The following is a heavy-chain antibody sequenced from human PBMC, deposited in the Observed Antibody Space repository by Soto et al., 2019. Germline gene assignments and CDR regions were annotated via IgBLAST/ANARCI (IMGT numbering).Heavy chain of an antibody. J-gene: IGHJ4*02. D-gene: IGHD4-17*01. CDR1: GGTFTSYT. CDR2: IIPNLDIA. CDR3: ARDPGNDYGDSDY. Sequence: QVQLVQSGAEVKKPGSSVKVSCKASGGTFTSYTFSWVKQAPGQGLEWMGRIIPNLDIANYAQKFQGRVTITADKSTSTAYMELSSLSSDDTAVYYCARDPGNDYGDSDYWGQGTLVTVSS. V-gene: IGHV1-69*08.